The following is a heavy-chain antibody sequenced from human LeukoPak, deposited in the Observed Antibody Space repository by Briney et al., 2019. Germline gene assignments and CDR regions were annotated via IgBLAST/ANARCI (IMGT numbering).Heavy chain of an antibody. J-gene: IGHJ5*02. CDR3: ASHSYGYNH. V-gene: IGHV3-7*01. CDR1: GFTFSTSN. D-gene: IGHD3-16*01. Sequence: GGSLRLSCAASGFTFSTSNMNWVRQTPGKGLEWVANIKQDGSEKNYVDSVKGRFTIFRDNARNSLYLQMNSLRAEDTAVYYCASHSYGYNHWGQGTLVIVSS. CDR2: IKQDGSEK.